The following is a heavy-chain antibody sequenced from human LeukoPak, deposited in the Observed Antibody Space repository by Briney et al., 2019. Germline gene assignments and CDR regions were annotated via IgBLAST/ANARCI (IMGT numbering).Heavy chain of an antibody. CDR2: ISGSGGST. J-gene: IGHJ3*02. CDR1: GFTFSSYW. Sequence: GGSLRLSCAASGFTFSSYWMSWVRQAPGKGLEWVSAISGSGGSTYYADSVKGRFTISRDNARNSLYLQMNSLRAEDTAVYYCARGHTNYGYTFDIWGQGTMVTVSS. V-gene: IGHV3-23*01. CDR3: ARGHTNYGYTFDI. D-gene: IGHD4-11*01.